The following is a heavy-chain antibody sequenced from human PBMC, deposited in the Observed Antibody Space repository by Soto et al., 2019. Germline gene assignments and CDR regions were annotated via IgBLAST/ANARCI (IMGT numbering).Heavy chain of an antibody. CDR2: IYHSGST. Sequence: QLQLQESGSGLVKPSQTLSLTCAVSGGSISSGGYSWSWIRQPPGKGLEWIGYIYHSGSTYYNPSLKSLVTISVDRSKNQFSLRLSSVTAADTAVFYCAGGIAARPLGYWGQGTLVTVSS. J-gene: IGHJ4*02. V-gene: IGHV4-30-2*01. CDR1: GGSISSGGYS. CDR3: AGGIAARPLGY. D-gene: IGHD6-6*01.